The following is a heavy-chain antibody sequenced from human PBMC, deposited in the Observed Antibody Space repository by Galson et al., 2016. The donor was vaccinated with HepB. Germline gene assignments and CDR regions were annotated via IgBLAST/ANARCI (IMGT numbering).Heavy chain of an antibody. CDR3: ARVVAVGGNPPFGFDY. D-gene: IGHD1-26*01. CDR2: TSYNGNNK. J-gene: IGHJ4*02. CDR1: GFTFSSYA. V-gene: IGHV3-30*04. Sequence: SLRLSCAASGFTFSSYAMNWVRQAPGKGLEWVAGTSYNGNNKYYIDSVKGRFTISRDDSKNTVYLQMNGLRGDDTAVYYCARVVAVGGNPPFGFDYWGQGTLVTASS.